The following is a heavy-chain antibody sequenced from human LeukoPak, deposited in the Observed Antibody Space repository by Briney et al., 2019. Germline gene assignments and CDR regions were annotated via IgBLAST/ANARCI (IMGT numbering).Heavy chain of an antibody. CDR3: ARRGKVSGGSFDY. CDR1: GFTFSSYW. D-gene: IGHD3-16*01. V-gene: IGHV3-74*01. CDR2: INRDGSST. J-gene: IGHJ4*02. Sequence: GGSLRLSCAASGFTFSSYWMHWVRQAPGKGLVWVSRINRDGSSTSYADSVKGRFTISRDNAKNTLYLQMNSLRAEDTAVYYCARRGKVSGGSFDYWGQGTLVTVSS.